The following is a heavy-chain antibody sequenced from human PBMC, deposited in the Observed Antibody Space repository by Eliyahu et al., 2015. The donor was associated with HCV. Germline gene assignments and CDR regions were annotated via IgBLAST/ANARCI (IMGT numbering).Heavy chain of an antibody. CDR1: GFXFXSYS. V-gene: IGHV3-21*01. D-gene: IGHD3-3*01. CDR3: ARDDYDFWSGYPDY. CDR2: ISSSSSYI. J-gene: IGHJ4*02. Sequence: EVQLVESGGGLVKPGGSLRXSCAASGFXFXSYSMXWVRQAPGKGLEWVSSISSSSSYIYYADSVKGRFTISRDNAKNSLYLQMNSLRAEDTAVYYCARDDYDFWSGYPDYWGQGTLVTVSS.